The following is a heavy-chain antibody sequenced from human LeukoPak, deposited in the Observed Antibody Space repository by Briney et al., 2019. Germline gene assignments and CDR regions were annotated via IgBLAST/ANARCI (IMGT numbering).Heavy chain of an antibody. CDR1: GFTFGSYA. CDR2: ISGSGGST. CDR3: AKLPRVAGVDY. V-gene: IGHV3-23*01. J-gene: IGHJ4*02. D-gene: IGHD6-19*01. Sequence: GGSLRLSCAASGFTFGSYAMSWVRKAPGKGLEWVSAISGSGGSTYYEDSVKGRFTISRDNSKNTLYLQMNSLRAEDTAVYYCAKLPRVAGVDYWGQGTLVTVSS.